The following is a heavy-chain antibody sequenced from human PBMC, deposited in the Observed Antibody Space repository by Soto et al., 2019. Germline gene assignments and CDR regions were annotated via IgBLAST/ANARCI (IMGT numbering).Heavy chain of an antibody. J-gene: IGHJ4*02. CDR2: LYTPGTT. Sequence: EVQLVESGGGLVQPGGSVRLSCITSGFTVSSDYMSWVRQAPGKGLEWVSSLYTPGTTGYAESVKARFTIFRDNSKNTLYLQMNNLRVEDTAMYYCATDQNRIPAGWGRGTLVTVSA. CDR1: GFTVSSDY. D-gene: IGHD2-21*01. CDR3: ATDQNRIPAG. V-gene: IGHV3-66*01.